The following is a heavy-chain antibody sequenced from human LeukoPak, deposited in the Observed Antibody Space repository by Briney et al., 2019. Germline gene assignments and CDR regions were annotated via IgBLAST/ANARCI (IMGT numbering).Heavy chain of an antibody. Sequence: SETLSLTCTVSGGSISSYYWSWIRQPAGKGLEWIGRIYTSGSTNYNPSLKSRVTISVDTSKNQFSLKLSSVTAADTAVYYCARAMTGGYSGYRTYYFDYWGQGTLVTVSS. CDR1: GGSISSYY. D-gene: IGHD5-12*01. V-gene: IGHV4-4*07. CDR3: ARAMTGGYSGYRTYYFDY. J-gene: IGHJ4*02. CDR2: IYTSGST.